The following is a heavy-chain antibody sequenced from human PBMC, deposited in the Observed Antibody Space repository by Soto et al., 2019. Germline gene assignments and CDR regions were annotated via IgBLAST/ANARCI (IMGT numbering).Heavy chain of an antibody. CDR3: ARAMRGITISNYYYYGMDV. V-gene: IGHV1-69*13. J-gene: IGHJ6*01. Sequence: SVEVSFKASGGTFSSHAVSWVRQAPGQGVEWMGGVIPIFGTANYAQKFQGRVTITADESTSTAYMELSSLRSEDTAVYYCARAMRGITISNYYYYGMDVWGQGTTVTVSS. CDR1: GGTFSSHA. CDR2: VIPIFGTA. D-gene: IGHD3-9*01.